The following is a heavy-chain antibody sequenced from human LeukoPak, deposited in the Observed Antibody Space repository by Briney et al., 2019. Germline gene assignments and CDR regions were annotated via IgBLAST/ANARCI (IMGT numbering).Heavy chain of an antibody. J-gene: IGHJ5*02. V-gene: IGHV1-69*13. CDR2: IIPIFGTA. D-gene: IGHD3-3*01. Sequence: SVTVSFKSSGGTFSIYAISWVRQAPGQGLEWMGGIIPIFGTANYAQKFQGRVTITADESTSTAYMELSSLRSEATAWYYCARAATSILGVVIVWFDPWGQGTLVTVSS. CDR3: ARAATSILGVVIVWFDP. CDR1: GGTFSIYA.